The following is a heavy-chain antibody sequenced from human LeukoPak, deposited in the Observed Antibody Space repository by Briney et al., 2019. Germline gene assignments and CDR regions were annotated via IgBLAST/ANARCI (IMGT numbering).Heavy chain of an antibody. D-gene: IGHD2-21*02. V-gene: IGHV3-7*01. CDR1: GFSFSTFW. CDR3: GKGSVTELDF. J-gene: IGHJ4*02. CDR2: IKYDGSEK. Sequence: PGGSLRLSCAASGFSFSTFWMSWVRQAPGGQLEWMANIKYDGSEKGYVDSVKGRFTISRDNAKNSLYLQMDSLRAEDTAVYYCGKGSVTELDFWGQGTLVAVSS.